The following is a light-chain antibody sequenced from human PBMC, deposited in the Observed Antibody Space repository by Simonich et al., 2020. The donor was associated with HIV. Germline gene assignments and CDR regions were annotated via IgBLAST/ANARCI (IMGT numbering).Light chain of an antibody. CDR2: KAS. J-gene: IGKJ1*01. CDR3: QQYNSYSWT. V-gene: IGKV1-5*03. Sequence: DIQMTQSPSTLSASVGDRATITCRASQSISSWLAWYQQKPGKAPKLLIYKASNLETGVPSRFSGSGSGTEFTLTISSLQPDDFATYYCQQYNSYSWTFGQGTKVEIK. CDR1: QSISSW.